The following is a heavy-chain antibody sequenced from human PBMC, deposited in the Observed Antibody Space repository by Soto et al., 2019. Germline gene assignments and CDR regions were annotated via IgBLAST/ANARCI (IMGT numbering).Heavy chain of an antibody. CDR1: GGSVSDASAA. V-gene: IGHV6-1*01. CDR2: TYYRSVWNT. Sequence: SQTVSLTCAISGGSVSDASAAWTWIRKSPSRGLEWLGRTYYRSVWNTDYALSVKSRITLNVDAARNQFSLRLSSVTPEDTAVYYCPRDQSTGCFRWVFVSWGQGTPVTVSS. D-gene: IGHD2-8*02. J-gene: IGHJ4*02. CDR3: PRDQSTGCFRWVFVS.